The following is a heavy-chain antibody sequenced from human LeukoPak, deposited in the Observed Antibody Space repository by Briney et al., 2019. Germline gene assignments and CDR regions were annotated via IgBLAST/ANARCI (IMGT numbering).Heavy chain of an antibody. CDR3: ASLTDALIDY. Sequence: GRSLRLSCAAAGFTFSSYGMHWVRQAPGKGLEWVAVIWYDGSNKYYADSVKGRFTISRDNSKNTLYLQMNSLRDEDTAAYYCASLTDALIDYWGQGTLVTVSS. CDR1: GFTFSSYG. D-gene: IGHD7-27*01. CDR2: IWYDGSNK. V-gene: IGHV3-33*01. J-gene: IGHJ4*02.